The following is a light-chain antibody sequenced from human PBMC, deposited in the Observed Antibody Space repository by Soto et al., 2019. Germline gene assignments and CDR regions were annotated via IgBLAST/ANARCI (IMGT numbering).Light chain of an antibody. V-gene: IGKV1-9*01. CDR1: QGISSY. Sequence: DIQMTQSPSSLSASVGDRATITCRASQGISSYLAWYQQKPGKAPKLLIYAASTLQSGVPSRFSGSGSGTEFTLTISSLQPEDCATYYCQQLISYPLNFGGGTKVDIK. J-gene: IGKJ4*01. CDR3: QQLISYPLN. CDR2: AAS.